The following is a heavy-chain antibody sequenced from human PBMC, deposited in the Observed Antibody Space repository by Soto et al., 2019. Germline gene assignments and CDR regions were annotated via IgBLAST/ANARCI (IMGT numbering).Heavy chain of an antibody. CDR3: ARVLGRDGYNSWYFDL. J-gene: IGHJ2*01. D-gene: IGHD5-12*01. CDR2: ISSSSSYI. Sequence: EVQLVESGGGLVKPGGYLRLSCAASGFTFSSYSMNWVRQAPGKGLEWVSSISSSSSYIYYADSVKGRFTISRDNAKNSLYLQMNSLRAEDTAVYYCARVLGRDGYNSWYFDLWGRGTLVTVSS. V-gene: IGHV3-21*01. CDR1: GFTFSSYS.